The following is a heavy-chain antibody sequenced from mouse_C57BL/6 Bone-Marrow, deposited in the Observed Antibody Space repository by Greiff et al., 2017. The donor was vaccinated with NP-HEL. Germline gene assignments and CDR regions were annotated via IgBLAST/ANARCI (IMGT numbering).Heavy chain of an antibody. D-gene: IGHD2-3*01. V-gene: IGHV2-5*01. CDR1: GFSLTSYG. J-gene: IGHJ4*01. Sequence: QVQLKQSGPGLVQPSQSLSITCTVSGFSLTSYGVHWVRQSPGKGLEWLGVIWRGGSTDYTAAFMSRLSITKDNSKSQVFFKMNSLQADDTAIYNCAKIYDGYYVAMDYWGQGTSVTVSS. CDR2: IWRGGST. CDR3: AKIYDGYYVAMDY.